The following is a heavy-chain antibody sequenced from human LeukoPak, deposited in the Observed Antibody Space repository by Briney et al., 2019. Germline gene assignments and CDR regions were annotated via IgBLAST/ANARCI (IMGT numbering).Heavy chain of an antibody. D-gene: IGHD1-1*01. CDR2: ISYDGSNK. CDR1: GLTFRSYG. J-gene: IGHJ4*02. Sequence: GGSLRLSCAVSGLTFRSYGMHWVRQAPGKGLEWVAVISYDGSNKYYADSVKGRFTISRDNSKNTLYLQMNSLRAEDTAVYYCAKGGEVQPMQRTIQLSPALPDYWGQGTLVTVSS. V-gene: IGHV3-30*18. CDR3: AKGGEVQPMQRTIQLSPALPDY.